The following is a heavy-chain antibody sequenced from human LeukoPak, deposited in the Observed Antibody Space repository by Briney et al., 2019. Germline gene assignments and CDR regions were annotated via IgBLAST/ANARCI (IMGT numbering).Heavy chain of an antibody. CDR3: ARQRSYYDFWSGYLDAFDI. J-gene: IGHJ3*02. Sequence: PSETLSLTCTVSGGSIGSRSYYWGWIRRPPGKGVEWIGRIYYSGSTYYNPSLKSRDTISVDTSKNQFSLTLSSVTAADTAVYYCARQRSYYDFWSGYLDAFDIWGQGTMVTVSS. V-gene: IGHV4-39*01. CDR2: IYYSGST. CDR1: GGSIGSRSYY. D-gene: IGHD3-3*01.